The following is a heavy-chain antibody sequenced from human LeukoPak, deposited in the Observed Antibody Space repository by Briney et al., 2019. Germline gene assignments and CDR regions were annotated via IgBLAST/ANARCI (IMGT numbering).Heavy chain of an antibody. V-gene: IGHV3-38-3*01. D-gene: IGHD1-20*01. J-gene: IGHJ5*02. CDR3: KKEVYNWNDFATDWFDP. CDR2: ISGGST. CDR1: GFTFSSNE. Sequence: PGGSLRLSCAASGFTFSSNEMSWVRQAPGKGLEWVSSISGGSTYYADSRKGRFTISRDDSKNTLHLQMNSLRAEDTAVYYCKKEVYNWNDFATDWFDPWGQGTLVTVSS.